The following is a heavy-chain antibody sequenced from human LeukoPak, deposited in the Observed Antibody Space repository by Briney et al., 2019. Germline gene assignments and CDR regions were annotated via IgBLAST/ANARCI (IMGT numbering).Heavy chain of an antibody. Sequence: PGGPLRVSCAASGFTFSSNGMSWVRQAPGKGLEWVAAISAAGGSTYYADSVKGRFTISRDNSKNTLFLQMTSLRAEDTAVYYCAKRSDYGGNWNYFDYWGQGTLVTVSS. CDR3: AKRSDYGGNWNYFDY. D-gene: IGHD4-23*01. V-gene: IGHV3-23*01. J-gene: IGHJ4*02. CDR1: GFTFSSNG. CDR2: ISAAGGST.